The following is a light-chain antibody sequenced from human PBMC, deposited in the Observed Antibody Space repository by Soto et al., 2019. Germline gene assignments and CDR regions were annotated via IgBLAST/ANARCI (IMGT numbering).Light chain of an antibody. J-gene: IGKJ1*01. Sequence: DIQMTQSPSTLSASVGDRVTITCRASRSLNNWLAWYQQKPGKAPKVLIYKASSLESGVSSRFSGSGSGTEFTLSISSLQPDDVATYYCQQYNSYSWTFGQGTKVEI. CDR2: KAS. CDR3: QQYNSYSWT. V-gene: IGKV1-5*03. CDR1: RSLNNW.